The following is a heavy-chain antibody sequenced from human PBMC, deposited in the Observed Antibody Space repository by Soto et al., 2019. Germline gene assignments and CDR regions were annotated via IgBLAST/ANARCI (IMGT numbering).Heavy chain of an antibody. CDR3: AREVAASDY. Sequence: QVQLVQSGAEVKKPGASVRVSCKASGYTFTNYDINWVRQATGQGLEWMGWMNPNSGNTGYAQNFQGRVSMTRGTSTSTAYMELSSLRSEDTAVYYCAREVAASDYWGQGTLVTVSS. CDR1: GYTFTNYD. CDR2: MNPNSGNT. J-gene: IGHJ4*02. V-gene: IGHV1-8*01. D-gene: IGHD2-15*01.